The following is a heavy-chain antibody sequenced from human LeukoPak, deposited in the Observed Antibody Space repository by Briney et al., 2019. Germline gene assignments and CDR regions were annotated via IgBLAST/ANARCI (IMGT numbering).Heavy chain of an antibody. J-gene: IGHJ3*02. D-gene: IGHD3-3*01. V-gene: IGHV4-59*11. CDR1: GGSISSHY. Sequence: SETLSLTCTVSGGSISSHYWSWIRQPPGKGLEWIGYIYYSGSTNYNPSLKSRVTISVDTSKNQFSLKLSSVTAADTAVYYCARVRVADAFDIWGQGTMVTVSS. CDR2: IYYSGST. CDR3: ARVRVADAFDI.